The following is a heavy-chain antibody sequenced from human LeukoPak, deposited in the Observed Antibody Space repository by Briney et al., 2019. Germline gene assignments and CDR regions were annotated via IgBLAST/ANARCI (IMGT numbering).Heavy chain of an antibody. CDR3: ARELEVAMVWADI. D-gene: IGHD5-18*01. J-gene: IGHJ3*02. CDR1: GGSISSGSYY. Sequence: PSQTLSLTCTVSGGSISSGSYYWSWIRQPAGKGLEWIGRIYTSGSTNYNPSLKSRVTISVDTSKNQFSLKLSSVTAADTAVYYCARELEVAMVWADIWGQGTMVTVSS. V-gene: IGHV4-61*02. CDR2: IYTSGST.